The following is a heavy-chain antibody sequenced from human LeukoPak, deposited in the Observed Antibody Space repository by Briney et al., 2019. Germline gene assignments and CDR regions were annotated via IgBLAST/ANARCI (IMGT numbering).Heavy chain of an antibody. V-gene: IGHV3-21*01. D-gene: IGHD3-10*01. CDR1: GFTFSSYE. Sequence: GGSLRLSCAASGFTFSSYEMNWVRQAPGKGLEWVSSISSSSSYIYYADSVKGRFTISRDNAKNSLYLQMNSLRAEDTAVYYCARDGSVKRAGAFDIWGQGTMVTVSS. J-gene: IGHJ3*02. CDR2: ISSSSSYI. CDR3: ARDGSVKRAGAFDI.